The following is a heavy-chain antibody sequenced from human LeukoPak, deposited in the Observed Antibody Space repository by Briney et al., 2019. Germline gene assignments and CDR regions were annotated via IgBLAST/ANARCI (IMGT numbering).Heavy chain of an antibody. CDR3: ASSSSGWFWNY. CDR1: GGSIRSYY. V-gene: IGHV4-4*07. Sequence: SETLSLTCTVSGGSIRSYYWSWLRQPAGKGLEWIGRSYTSGSTNYNPSLKSRVTMSVDTSKNQFSLTLSSVTAADTAVYYCASSSSGWFWNYWGQGTLVTVSS. J-gene: IGHJ4*02. D-gene: IGHD6-19*01. CDR2: SYTSGST.